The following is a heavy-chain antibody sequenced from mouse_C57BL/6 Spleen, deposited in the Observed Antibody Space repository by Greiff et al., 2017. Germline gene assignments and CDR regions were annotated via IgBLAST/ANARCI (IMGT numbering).Heavy chain of an antibody. V-gene: IGHV1-39*01. J-gene: IGHJ2*01. CDR3: ATYYGSSYYFDY. CDR2: INPNYGTT. CDR1: GYSFTDYN. Sequence: VQLKESGPELVKPGASVKISCKASGYSFTDYNMNWVKQSNGKSLEWIGVINPNYGTTSYNQKFKGKATLTVDQSSSTAYMQLNSLTSEDSAVYYCATYYGSSYYFDYWGQGTTLTVPS. D-gene: IGHD1-1*01.